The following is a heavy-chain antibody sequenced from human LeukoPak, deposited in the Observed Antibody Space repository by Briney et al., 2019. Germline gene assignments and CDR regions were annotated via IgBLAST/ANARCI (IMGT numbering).Heavy chain of an antibody. D-gene: IGHD1-20*01. CDR1: GFTVSSNY. CDR3: AKGDNYKPLYFDN. J-gene: IGHJ4*02. Sequence: GGSLRLSCAASGFTVSSNYMSWVRQAPGKGLEWVSVIYSGGSTYNADSVKGRFTISRDNSKNTLFLQMNSLRDEDTAVYYCAKGDNYKPLYFDNWGQGSLVTVTA. V-gene: IGHV3-66*01. CDR2: IYSGGST.